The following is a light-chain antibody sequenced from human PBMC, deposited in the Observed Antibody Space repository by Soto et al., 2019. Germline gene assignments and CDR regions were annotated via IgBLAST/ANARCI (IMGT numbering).Light chain of an antibody. CDR3: QQYNSYRT. J-gene: IGKJ1*01. Sequence: DIQLTQSPSFLSASVGDRVTVTCRASQGINSYLAWYQQKPGKAPKLLIYDASILESGVPSRFSGSGSGTEFTLTISSLQPDDFATYYCQQYNSYRTFGQGTKVEIK. CDR2: DAS. V-gene: IGKV1-9*01. CDR1: QGINSY.